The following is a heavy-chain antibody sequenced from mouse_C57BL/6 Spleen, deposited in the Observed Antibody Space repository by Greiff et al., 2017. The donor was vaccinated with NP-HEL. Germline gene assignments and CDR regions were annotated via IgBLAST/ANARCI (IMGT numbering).Heavy chain of an antibody. Sequence: VQLQQPGAELVKPGASVKLSCKASGYTFTSYWMQWVKQRPGQGLEWIGEIDPSDSYTNYNQKFKGKATLTVDTSSSTAYMQLSSLTSEDSAVYYCARSRDYGYFDVWGTGTTVTVSS. CDR3: ARSRDYGYFDV. J-gene: IGHJ1*03. CDR1: GYTFTSYW. V-gene: IGHV1-50*01. CDR2: IDPSDSYT.